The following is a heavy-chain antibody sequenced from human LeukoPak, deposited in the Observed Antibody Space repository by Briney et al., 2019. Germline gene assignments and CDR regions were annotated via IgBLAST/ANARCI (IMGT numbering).Heavy chain of an antibody. V-gene: IGHV3-21*01. CDR2: ITSSSSYI. Sequence: GGSLRLSCAASGFTFSNYNMNWVRQAPGKGLEWVSSITSSSSYIYYADSVKGRFTISRDNAKNSLYLQMNSLRAEDTAVYYCARDPPSGLWSQGTLVTVSS. D-gene: IGHD6-25*01. CDR1: GFTFSNYN. J-gene: IGHJ4*02. CDR3: ARDPPSGL.